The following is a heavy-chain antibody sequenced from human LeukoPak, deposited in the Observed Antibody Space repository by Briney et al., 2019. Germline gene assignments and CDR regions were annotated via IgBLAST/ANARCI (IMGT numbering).Heavy chain of an antibody. CDR3: AKAYSSSWYYFDY. CDR1: EFTFSSYA. D-gene: IGHD6-13*01. Sequence: GGSLRLSCAASEFTFSSYAMSWVRQAPGKGLEWVSAISGSGGSTYYADSVKGRLTISRDNSKNTLYLQMNNLRAEDTAVYYYAKAYSSSWYYFDYWGQGALVTASS. V-gene: IGHV3-23*01. J-gene: IGHJ4*02. CDR2: ISGSGGST.